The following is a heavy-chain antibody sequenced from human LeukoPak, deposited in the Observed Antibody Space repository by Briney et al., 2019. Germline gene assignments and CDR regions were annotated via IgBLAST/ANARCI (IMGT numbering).Heavy chain of an antibody. CDR1: GFTFDDYA. CDR3: AGYVSSGRRDAFDI. V-gene: IGHV3-9*01. Sequence: GGSLRLSCAASGFTFDDYAMHWVRQAPGKGLEWVSGISWNSGSIGYADSVKGRFTISRDNSKNTLSLQMHSLRAEDTAVYYCAGYVSSGRRDAFDIWGRGTMVTVSS. D-gene: IGHD3-22*01. J-gene: IGHJ3*02. CDR2: ISWNSGSI.